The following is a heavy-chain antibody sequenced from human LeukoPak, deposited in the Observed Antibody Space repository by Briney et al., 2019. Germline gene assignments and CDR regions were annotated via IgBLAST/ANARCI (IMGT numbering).Heavy chain of an antibody. J-gene: IGHJ4*02. CDR1: GDSVSSNSAA. Sequence: SQTLSLTCAISGDSVSSNSAAWNWIRQSPSRGLEWLGRTYYRSKWYNDYAVSVKSRITINPDTSKNQFSLQLNSVTPEDTAVYYRAREPLYDSSGYYYFDYWGQGTLVTVSS. V-gene: IGHV6-1*01. CDR3: AREPLYDSSGYYYFDY. D-gene: IGHD3-22*01. CDR2: TYYRSKWYN.